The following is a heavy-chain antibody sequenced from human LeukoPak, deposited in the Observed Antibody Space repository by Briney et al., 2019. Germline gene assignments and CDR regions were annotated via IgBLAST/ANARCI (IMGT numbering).Heavy chain of an antibody. CDR3: AKGAYGDYYGMDV. V-gene: IGHV3-30*18. J-gene: IGHJ6*02. D-gene: IGHD2-8*01. CDR1: GFTFSDYG. Sequence: GGSLRLSCAASGFTFSDYGMHWVRQAPGKGLEWVAVTSYDGSNEYYADSVKGRSTIFRDNSKNTLYLQMNSLRAEDTAVYYCAKGAYGDYYGMDVWGQGTTVTVSS. CDR2: TSYDGSNE.